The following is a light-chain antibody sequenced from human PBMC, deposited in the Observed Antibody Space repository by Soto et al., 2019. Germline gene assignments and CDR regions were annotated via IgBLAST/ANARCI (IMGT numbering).Light chain of an antibody. CDR1: SRDIGGHHF. Sequence: QSVLTQPDSVSGSPGQSITISCTGTSRDIGGHHFVSWHQHHPVKAPKLLIYGVNDRPSAVSIRFSGSKAGNTASLTISRLQAEDEAYYYCSAYRDNISLHFGGGTKLTVL. V-gene: IGLV2-14*01. CDR3: SAYRDNISLH. J-gene: IGLJ2*01. CDR2: GVN.